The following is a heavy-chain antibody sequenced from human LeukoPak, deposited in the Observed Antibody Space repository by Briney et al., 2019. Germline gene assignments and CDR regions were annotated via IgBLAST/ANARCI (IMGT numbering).Heavy chain of an antibody. V-gene: IGHV3-33*01. CDR3: ARDKNKVIDP. Sequence: PGGSLRLSCAASGFTFRNYGMHWVRQAPGKGLEWVAVIWYDGSNKYYADSVKGRFTISRDNSKNTLYLQMNSLRAEDTAVYYCARDKNKVIDPWGQGTLVTVSS. J-gene: IGHJ5*02. D-gene: IGHD3-22*01. CDR2: IWYDGSNK. CDR1: GFTFRNYG.